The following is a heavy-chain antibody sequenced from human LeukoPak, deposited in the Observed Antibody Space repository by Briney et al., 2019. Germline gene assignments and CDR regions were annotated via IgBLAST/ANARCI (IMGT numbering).Heavy chain of an antibody. CDR2: INPNSGGT. CDR1: GYTFTGYY. D-gene: IGHD5-18*01. J-gene: IGHJ6*04. Sequence: ASVKVSCKASGYTFTGYYMHWVRQAPGQGLERIGWINPNSGGTNYAQKFQGWVTMTRDTSISTAYMELSRLRSDDTAVYYCARGEGYTAMGLMDVWGKGTTVTVSS. CDR3: ARGEGYTAMGLMDV. V-gene: IGHV1-2*04.